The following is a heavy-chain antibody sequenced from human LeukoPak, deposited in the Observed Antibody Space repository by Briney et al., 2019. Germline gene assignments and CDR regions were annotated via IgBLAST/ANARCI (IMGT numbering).Heavy chain of an antibody. J-gene: IGHJ4*02. D-gene: IGHD5-18*01. CDR1: GGSISSGDDY. Sequence: SQTLSLTCTVSGGSISSGDDYWIWIRQPPGKGLEWIGYIYHSGSTYSNPSLESRVSMSVDTSKNRFSLRLGSVTAADTAFYFCARVGIDSYGTFLDSWGQGALVTVSS. CDR3: ARVGIDSYGTFLDS. CDR2: IYHSGST. V-gene: IGHV4-30-4*01.